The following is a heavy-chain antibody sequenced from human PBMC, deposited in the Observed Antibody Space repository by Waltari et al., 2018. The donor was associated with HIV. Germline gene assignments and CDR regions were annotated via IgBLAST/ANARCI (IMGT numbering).Heavy chain of an antibody. CDR3: ARHGTYDDCWSPPFDP. CDR2: IYYSGSA. J-gene: IGHJ5*02. CDR1: GGSISSSSYY. D-gene: IGHD3-3*01. V-gene: IGHV4-39*01. Sequence: QLQLQESGPGLVKPSETLSLTCTVSGGSISSSSYYWGWIRQPPGKGLEWIGSIYYSGSADSSPSLNGLVTISVDTSKNQFSLKLSSVTAADTAVYYCARHGTYDDCWSPPFDPWGQGTLVTVSS.